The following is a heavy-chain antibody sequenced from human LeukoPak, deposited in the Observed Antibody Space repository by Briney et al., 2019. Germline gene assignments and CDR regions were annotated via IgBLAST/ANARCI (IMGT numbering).Heavy chain of an antibody. D-gene: IGHD2-2*01. J-gene: IGHJ6*02. CDR1: GGTFSGYY. CDR3: ARGGVPAGPYYYYYYGMDV. Sequence: TSETVSLTCAVYGGTFSGYYWSWIHQPPGKGLEWIGEINHSGSTNYNPSLKSRVTISVDTSKNQFSLKLSSVTAADTAVYYCARGGVPAGPYYYYYYGMDVWGQGTTVPVSS. CDR2: INHSGST. V-gene: IGHV4-34*01.